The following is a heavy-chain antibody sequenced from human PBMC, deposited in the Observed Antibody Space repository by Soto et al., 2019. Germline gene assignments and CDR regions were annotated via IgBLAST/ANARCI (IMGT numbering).Heavy chain of an antibody. D-gene: IGHD6-13*01. CDR3: ARGGDSSSWKTFDY. V-gene: IGHV6-1*01. Sequence: SQTLSLTCAISGDSVSSNGAAWNWIRQSPSRGLEWLRRTYYRSKWHNDYAVSVKSRITINPDTSKNQFSLQLNSVTPEDTAVYYCARGGDSSSWKTFDYWGQGTLVTVSS. CDR1: GDSVSSNGAA. J-gene: IGHJ4*02. CDR2: TYYRSKWHN.